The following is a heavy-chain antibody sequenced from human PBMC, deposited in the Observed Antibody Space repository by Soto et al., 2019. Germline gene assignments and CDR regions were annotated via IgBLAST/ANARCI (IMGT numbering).Heavy chain of an antibody. CDR2: SIPIFGTA. D-gene: IGHD5-12*01. Sequence: SVKVSCKASGGTFNNYPITWVRQAPGQGLEWMGGSIPIFGTANYAQKFQGRVTISVDESTSTAYMELSSLRSEDTAVYYCARGRGYSGDDHYYYFDMDVWGQGTTVTV. J-gene: IGHJ6*02. V-gene: IGHV1-69*13. CDR3: ARGRGYSGDDHYYYFDMDV. CDR1: GGTFNNYP.